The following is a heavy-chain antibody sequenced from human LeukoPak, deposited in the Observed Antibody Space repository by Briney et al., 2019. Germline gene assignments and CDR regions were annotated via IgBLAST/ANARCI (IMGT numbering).Heavy chain of an antibody. D-gene: IGHD6-19*01. CDR3: ARDVGAVAGYNFDY. Sequence: GGLRLSCAASGFTVSSNYMSWVRQAPGKGLEWVSVIYSGGSTYYADSVKGRFTISRDNSKNTLYLQMNSLRAEDTAVYYCARDVGAVAGYNFDYWGQGTLVTVSS. CDR1: GFTVSSNY. V-gene: IGHV3-66*01. CDR2: IYSGGST. J-gene: IGHJ4*02.